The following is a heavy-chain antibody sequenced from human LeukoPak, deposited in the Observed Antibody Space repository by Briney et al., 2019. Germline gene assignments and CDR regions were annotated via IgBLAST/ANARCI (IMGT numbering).Heavy chain of an antibody. CDR1: GGSISSSSYY. D-gene: IGHD6-6*01. CDR3: ARLSIAGCF. CDR2: IYYSGST. Sequence: SETLSLTCTVSGGSISSSSYYWGWIRQPPVKGLEWIGSIYYSGSTYYNPSLKSRVTISVDTSKNQFSLKLSSVTAADTAVYYCARLSIAGCFWGQGTLVTVSS. J-gene: IGHJ4*02. V-gene: IGHV4-39*01.